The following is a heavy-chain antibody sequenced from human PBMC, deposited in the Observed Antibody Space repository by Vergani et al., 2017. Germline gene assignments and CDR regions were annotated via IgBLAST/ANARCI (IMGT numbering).Heavy chain of an antibody. CDR3: AREYSSTVGFLAD. Sequence: QVQLQESGPGLVKPSETLSLTCIVSGGSISPYYWSWIRQPAGKGLVWIGRIDTSESTNYNPSLKSRVTMSVDTSKNQFSLKLSSVTAADTAAYYCAREYSSTVGFLADWGQGTLVTVPS. CDR1: GGSISPYY. J-gene: IGHJ4*02. CDR2: IDTSEST. D-gene: IGHD6-13*01. V-gene: IGHV4-4*07.